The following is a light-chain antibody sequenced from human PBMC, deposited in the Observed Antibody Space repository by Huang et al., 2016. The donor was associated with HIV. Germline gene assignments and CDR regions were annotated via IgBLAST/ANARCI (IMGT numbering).Light chain of an antibody. CDR2: AAS. CDR3: LQHYNFPRT. V-gene: IGKV1-6*01. Sequence: AIQMTQSPSSLSASVGDRVTITCRASQGIRNELDWYQQKPGQAPKVLIYAASNLQSGSPSRFSGSGSGTEFTLTITSLQPEDFATYYCLQHYNFPRTFGQGTKVELK. J-gene: IGKJ1*01. CDR1: QGIRNE.